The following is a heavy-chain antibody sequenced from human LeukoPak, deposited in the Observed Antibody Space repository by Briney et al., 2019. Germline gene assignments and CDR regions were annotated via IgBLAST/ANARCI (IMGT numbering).Heavy chain of an antibody. CDR2: ISAYNGNT. CDR3: ARDPGYYDSSGLPRWVLPLDY. Sequence: ASVKVSCKASGYTFTSYGISWVRQAPGQGLEWMGWISAYNGNTNYAQKLQGRVTMTTDTSTSTAYMELRSLRSDDTAVYYCARDPGYYDSSGLPRWVLPLDYWGQGTLVTVSS. CDR1: GYTFTSYG. D-gene: IGHD3-22*01. J-gene: IGHJ4*02. V-gene: IGHV1-18*01.